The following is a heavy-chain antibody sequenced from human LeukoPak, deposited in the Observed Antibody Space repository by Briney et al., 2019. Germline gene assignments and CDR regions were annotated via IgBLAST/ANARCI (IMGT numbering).Heavy chain of an antibody. J-gene: IGHJ4*02. CDR2: IYPGDSDT. CDR1: GYNFTSYW. V-gene: IGHV5-51*01. CDR3: ARPRGIAAAAYYFDY. D-gene: IGHD6-13*01. Sequence: GESLQISCEGSGYNFTSYWIGWVRQVPGKGLEWMGIIYPGDSDTRYSPSFQGQVTISADKSISTAYLQWSSLKASDTAMYYCARPRGIAAAAYYFDYWGQGTLVTVSS.